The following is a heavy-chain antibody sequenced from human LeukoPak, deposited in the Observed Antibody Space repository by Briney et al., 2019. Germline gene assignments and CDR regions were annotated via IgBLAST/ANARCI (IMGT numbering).Heavy chain of an antibody. CDR2: VHYSGTT. D-gene: IGHD4-17*01. CDR1: DGSITNYD. J-gene: IGHJ4*02. V-gene: IGHV4-59*01. CDR3: ATGYGDFRVEGRYFYS. Sequence: SETLSHTCTVSDGSITNYDWSWVRQPPGKGLEFIGHVHYSGTTNYNPSLRSRVTISIDTSKKHFFLKLKSVTAADTAVYYCATGYGDFRVEGRYFYSWGQGTLVTVSS.